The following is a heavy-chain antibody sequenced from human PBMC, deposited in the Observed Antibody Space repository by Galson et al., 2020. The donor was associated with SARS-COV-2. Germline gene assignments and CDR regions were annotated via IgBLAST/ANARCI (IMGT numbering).Heavy chain of an antibody. V-gene: IGHV4-61*02. CDR2: IYTSGST. D-gene: IGHD4-17*01. CDR3: AREGSTASDVYFDY. J-gene: IGHJ4*02. Sequence: SETLSLTCTVSGGSISSGSYYWSWIRQPAGKGLEWIGRIYTSGSTNYNPSLKSRVTISVDTSKNQFSLKLSSVTAADTAVYYCAREGSTASDVYFDYWGQGTLVTVSS. CDR1: GGSISSGSYY.